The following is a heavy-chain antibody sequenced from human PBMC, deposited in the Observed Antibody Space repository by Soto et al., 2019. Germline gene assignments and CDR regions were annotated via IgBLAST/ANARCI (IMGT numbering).Heavy chain of an antibody. CDR1: GDSMSSSDYY. V-gene: IGHV4-39*01. CDR2: IYYSGST. D-gene: IGHD6-19*01. CDR3: ARRTVNIRTFYSGLKTHCFDY. J-gene: IGHJ4*02. Sequence: QLQLHESGPGLVKPSETLSLTCAVSGDSMSSSDYYWGWIRQPPGKGLEWIGSIYYSGSTYYNPSPRSRVAISVDTSKNPFSLKLKSVTAADTAIYYCARRTVNIRTFYSGLKTHCFDYWGQGAPVTVSS.